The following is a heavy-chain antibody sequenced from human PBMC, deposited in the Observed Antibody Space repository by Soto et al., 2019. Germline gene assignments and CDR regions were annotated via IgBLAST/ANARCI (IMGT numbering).Heavy chain of an antibody. CDR1: GYTFTSYG. D-gene: IGHD6-6*01. V-gene: IGHV1-18*01. CDR2: ISAYNGNT. Sequence: ASVKVSCKASGYTFTSYGISWVRQAPGQGLEWMGWISAYNGNTNYAQKLQGRVTMTTDTSTSTAYMELRSLRSDDTAVYYCARARPPPHKSDYYYGMDVWGQGTTVTVSS. CDR3: ARARPPPHKSDYYYGMDV. J-gene: IGHJ6*02.